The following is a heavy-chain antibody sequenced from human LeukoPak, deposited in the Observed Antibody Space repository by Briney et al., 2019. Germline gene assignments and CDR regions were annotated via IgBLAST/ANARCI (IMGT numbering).Heavy chain of an antibody. CDR3: ARDLTLTNAGDWYFDL. D-gene: IGHD4-17*01. J-gene: IGHJ2*01. Sequence: PSDTLSLTCTVSGGSISSYYWSWIRQPPGKGLECIGYIYTSGNTCYHPSLKRRLTISINTSENQFSLPLGSLTAADTAVCFFARDLTLTNAGDWYFDLWGRGALVTVSS. V-gene: IGHV4-4*09. CDR2: IYTSGNT. CDR1: GGSISSYY.